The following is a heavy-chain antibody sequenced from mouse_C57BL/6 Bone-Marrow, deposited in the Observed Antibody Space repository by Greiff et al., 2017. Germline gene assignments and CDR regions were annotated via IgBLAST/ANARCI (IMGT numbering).Heavy chain of an antibody. D-gene: IGHD2-10*02. CDR2: IFPGSGST. J-gene: IGHJ4*01. CDR3: ARDLYGTSGGYLYCAMDY. CDR1: GYTFTDYY. Sequence: VQLQQSGPELVKPGASVTISCKASGYTFTDYYINWVKQRPGQGLEWIGWIFPGSGSTYYNEKFKSKATLTVYTSSSPVSMLLSILTSEDSAVYFYARDLYGTSGGYLYCAMDYWGQGTSVTVSS. V-gene: IGHV1-75*01.